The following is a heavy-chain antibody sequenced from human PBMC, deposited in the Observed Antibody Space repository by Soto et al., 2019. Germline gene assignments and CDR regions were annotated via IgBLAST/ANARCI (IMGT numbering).Heavy chain of an antibody. J-gene: IGHJ6*02. CDR1: GYTFTSYD. CDR3: ARILVGANYYYYYGMDV. V-gene: IGHV1-8*01. Sequence: ASVKVSCKASGYTFTSYDINWVRQATGQGLEWMGWMNPNSGNTGYAQKFQGRVTMTRNTSISTAYMELSSLRSEDTAVYYCARILVGANYYYYYGMDVWGQGTTVTVSS. D-gene: IGHD1-26*01. CDR2: MNPNSGNT.